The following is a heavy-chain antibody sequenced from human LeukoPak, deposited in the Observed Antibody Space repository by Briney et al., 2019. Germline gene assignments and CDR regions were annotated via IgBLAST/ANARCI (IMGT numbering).Heavy chain of an antibody. CDR2: IKTDGSNT. J-gene: IGHJ4*02. D-gene: IGHD3-3*01. V-gene: IGHV3-74*03. CDR1: GFTFSRYW. Sequence: HGGSLRLSCEASGFTFSRYWMHWVRQAPGKGLVWVSRIKTDGSNTKYADSVKGRFSISRDNAKKTLYLQMNSLRAEDTAVYYCAKDRGITIFGVVPSGYWGQGTLVTVSS. CDR3: AKDRGITIFGVVPSGY.